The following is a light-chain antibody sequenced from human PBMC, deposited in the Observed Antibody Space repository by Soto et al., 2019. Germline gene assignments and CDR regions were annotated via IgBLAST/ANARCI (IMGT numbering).Light chain of an antibody. V-gene: IGKV3-11*01. J-gene: IGKJ1*01. CDR3: QQRSNWLWT. CDR1: QSVSSY. CDR2: DAS. Sequence: EIVLTQSPATLSLSPGERAALSCRASQSVSSYLAWYQQKPGQAPRLLIYDASKRAPGIPARFTGSGSGTDFTLTISSLEPEDFAVYFCQQRSNWLWTFGQGTKV.